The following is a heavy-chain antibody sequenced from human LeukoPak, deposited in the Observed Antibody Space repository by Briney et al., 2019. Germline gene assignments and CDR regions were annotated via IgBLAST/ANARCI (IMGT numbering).Heavy chain of an antibody. CDR3: ATEYRGSYSGDY. Sequence: GGSVILFGAGTGITFSSYAISWVRHDPGKALEWISSIKGSDGTTYYADSVKGPFTISRNNSKHTLYLQINSLRAEDTAVYYCATEYRGSYSGDYWGQGTLVTVSS. CDR2: IKGSDGTT. CDR1: GITFSSYA. V-gene: IGHV3-23*01. J-gene: IGHJ4*02. D-gene: IGHD1-26*01.